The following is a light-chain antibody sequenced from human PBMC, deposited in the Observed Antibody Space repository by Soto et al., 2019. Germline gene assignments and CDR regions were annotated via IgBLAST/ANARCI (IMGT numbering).Light chain of an antibody. CDR1: SSDVGGYNY. V-gene: IGLV2-14*01. CDR2: EVS. Sequence: QSALTQPGSGSGSPGQSITISCTGTSSDVGGYNYVSWYQQHPGKAPKLMIYEVSNRPSGVSNRFSGSKSGNTASLTISGLQAEDEADYYCSSYTSSSTSVFGTGTKVTVL. CDR3: SSYTSSSTSV. J-gene: IGLJ1*01.